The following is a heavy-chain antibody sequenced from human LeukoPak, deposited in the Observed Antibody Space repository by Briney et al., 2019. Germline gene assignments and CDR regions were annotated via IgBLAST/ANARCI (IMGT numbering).Heavy chain of an antibody. CDR1: GFTFSDYH. CDR3: ARVRLNDILTGYYTGAYYFDY. J-gene: IGHJ4*02. Sequence: AGSLRLSCAASGFTFSDYHMSWIRQAPGKGLEWVSYISSSGSYTNYADSVKGRFTISRANAKNSLYQQMNSLRAEDTAVYYCARVRLNDILTGYYTGAYYFDYWGQGTLVTVSS. V-gene: IGHV3-11*06. D-gene: IGHD3-9*01. CDR2: ISSSGSYT.